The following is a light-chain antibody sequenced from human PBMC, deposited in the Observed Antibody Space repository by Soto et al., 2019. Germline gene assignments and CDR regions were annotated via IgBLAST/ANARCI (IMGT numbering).Light chain of an antibody. CDR2: WAS. CDR1: QSLLYGSNNKNF. Sequence: DIVLTPSPDSLAVALGASATISCKSSQSLLYGSNNKNFLAWYQQKPGQPPKLLFYWASTRDFGVPERFSGSGSGTDFTLTISSRQAEDVAVYYCHQDFSAPLTFGGGTKVDIK. CDR3: HQDFSAPLT. V-gene: IGKV4-1*01. J-gene: IGKJ4*01.